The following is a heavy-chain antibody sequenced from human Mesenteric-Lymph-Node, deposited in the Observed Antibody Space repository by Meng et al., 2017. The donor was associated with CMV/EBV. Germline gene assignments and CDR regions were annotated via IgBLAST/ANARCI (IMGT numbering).Heavy chain of an antibody. V-gene: IGHV4-34*01. Sequence: QVSRQRWGARLLKPSETLSLTCAVYGGSFSGYYWSWIRQPPGKGLEWIGEINHSGSTNYNPSLKSRVTISVDTSKNQFSLKLSSVTAADTAVYYCARHQRWLKSEGGFNYWGQGTLVTVSS. D-gene: IGHD4-23*01. CDR1: GGSFSGYY. CDR3: ARHQRWLKSEGGFNY. CDR2: INHSGST. J-gene: IGHJ4*02.